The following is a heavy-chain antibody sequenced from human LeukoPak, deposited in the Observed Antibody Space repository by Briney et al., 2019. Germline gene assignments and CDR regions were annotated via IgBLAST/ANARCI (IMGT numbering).Heavy chain of an antibody. Sequence: GASVKVSCKASGYTFTSYGISWVRQAPGQGLEWMGWISAYNGNTNYAQKLQGRVTMTTDTSTSTAYMELRSLRSDDTAVYYCARDLRDDSSGYPGYWGQGTLVTVSS. V-gene: IGHV1-18*01. J-gene: IGHJ4*02. CDR3: ARDLRDDSSGYPGY. CDR2: ISAYNGNT. D-gene: IGHD3-22*01. CDR1: GYTFTSYG.